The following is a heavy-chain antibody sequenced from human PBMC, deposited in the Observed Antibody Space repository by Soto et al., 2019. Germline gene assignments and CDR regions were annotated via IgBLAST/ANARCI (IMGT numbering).Heavy chain of an antibody. CDR3: AKSRWAGSSIYDYCYGMDV. V-gene: IGHV3-23*01. D-gene: IGHD1-26*01. CDR1: GFTFSFYA. CDR2: ISGSGGST. J-gene: IGHJ6*01. Sequence: EVQLLESGGGLVQPGGSLRLSCAASGFTFSFYAMSWVRQAPGKGLEWVSAISGSGGSTYYADSVKGRFTISRDNSKNTLYLQMSSLRAEDTAVYYCAKSRWAGSSIYDYCYGMDVWGQGTTVTVSS.